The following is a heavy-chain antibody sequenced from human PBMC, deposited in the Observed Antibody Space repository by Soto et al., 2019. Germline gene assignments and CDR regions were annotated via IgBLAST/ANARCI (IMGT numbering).Heavy chain of an antibody. V-gene: IGHV3-74*01. CDR1: GFTFSMYW. J-gene: IGHJ4*02. CDR3: TRGPRSTSTGTGAF. CDR2: INDDGIST. Sequence: EVQLVESGGGLVQPGGSLRLSCAASGFTFSMYWMHWVRQVPGKGPEWVSRINDDGISTNYADSVKGRFTISRDNAKNTLYLQMNALRVEDTAAYYCTRGPRSTSTGTGAFWGQGTLVTVSS. D-gene: IGHD1-1*01.